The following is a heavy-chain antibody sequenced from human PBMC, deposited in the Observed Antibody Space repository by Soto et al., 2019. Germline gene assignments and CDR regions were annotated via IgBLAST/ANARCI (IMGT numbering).Heavy chain of an antibody. CDR2: ISGSGRSI. CDR3: AKGGSRGGGIAAAGFDY. V-gene: IGHV3-23*01. CDR1: GFTFSSHA. J-gene: IGHJ4*02. Sequence: EVQLLESGGGLVQPGGSLRLSCAASGFTFSSHAMSWVRQAPGKGLEWVSGISGSGRSIYYEDSVKGRFTISRDNSKNTLYLQMNSVRAEDTAVYYCAKGGSRGGGIAAAGFDYWGQGTLVTVSS. D-gene: IGHD6-13*01.